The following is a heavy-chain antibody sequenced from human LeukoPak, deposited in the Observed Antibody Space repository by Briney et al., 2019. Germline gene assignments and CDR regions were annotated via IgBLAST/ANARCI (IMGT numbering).Heavy chain of an antibody. CDR2: IYYSGST. CDR1: GGSVSSGSYY. V-gene: IGHV4-61*01. CDR3: ARGLTYYYGSGSYYYYYGMDV. D-gene: IGHD3-10*01. J-gene: IGHJ6*04. Sequence: SETLSLTCTVSGGSVSSGSYYWSWIRQPPGKGLEWIGYIYYSGSTNYNPSLKSRVTISVDTSKNQFSLKLSSVTAADTAVYYCARGLTYYYGSGSYYYYYGMDVWGKGTTVTVSS.